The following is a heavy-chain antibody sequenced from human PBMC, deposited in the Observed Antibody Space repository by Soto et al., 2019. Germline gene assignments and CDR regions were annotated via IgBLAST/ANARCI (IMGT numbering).Heavy chain of an antibody. CDR3: TRRFSGSSFYFDY. CDR1: GFPFSSYA. CDR2: IGFTGDST. D-gene: IGHD6-25*01. Sequence: EVQLLESGGGLVQPGWSLRLSCAASGFPFSSYAMGWVRHAPDKGLEWVSAIGFTGDSTFYADSVKGRFPISSDNSKNMLYLQMNSLRDEDTAVYFCTRRFSGSSFYFDYWGQGTMVTVSS. J-gene: IGHJ4*02. V-gene: IGHV3-23*01.